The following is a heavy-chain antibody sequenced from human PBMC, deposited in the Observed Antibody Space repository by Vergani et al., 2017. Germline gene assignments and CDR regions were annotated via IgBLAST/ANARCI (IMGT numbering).Heavy chain of an antibody. CDR1: GFTLSNYD. CDR3: AKHFRGWGIDY. D-gene: IGHD3-16*01. V-gene: IGHV3-30*02. CDR2: IQFDGSNQ. Sequence: QVQLVESGGGVVQRGGSLRLSCATSGFTLSNYDTQWIRQGPGKGMEFVAFIQFDGSNQYYADSVKGGFTLSRDFSKNTLYLQMNSLRTDDTATYYCAKHFRGWGIDYWGQGTQVIVSS. J-gene: IGHJ4*02.